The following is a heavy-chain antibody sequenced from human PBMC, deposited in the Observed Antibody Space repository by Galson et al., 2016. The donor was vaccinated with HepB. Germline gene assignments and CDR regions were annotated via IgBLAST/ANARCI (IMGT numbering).Heavy chain of an antibody. CDR3: ARGGYSYGYGDEY. Sequence: TLSLTCNVSGDSVTTGGYYWSWIRQHPGKGLEWIGYIYSRVVTFYTPSLRSRVEISVDTSKNQFSLKLSSVTAADTAFYYRARGGYSYGYGDEYWGQGILVTVSS. CDR2: IYSRVVT. D-gene: IGHD5-18*01. CDR1: GDSVTTGGYY. V-gene: IGHV4-31*03. J-gene: IGHJ4*02.